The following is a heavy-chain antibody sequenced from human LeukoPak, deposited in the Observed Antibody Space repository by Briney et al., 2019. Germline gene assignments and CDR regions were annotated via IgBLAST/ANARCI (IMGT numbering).Heavy chain of an antibody. D-gene: IGHD5-12*01. V-gene: IGHV1-46*01. CDR1: GYTFTSYY. J-gene: IGHJ4*02. Sequence: GASVKVSCKASGYTFTSYYIHWVRQAPGQGLEWMGIINPSGGSTSYAQKFQGRVTMTTDTSTSTVYMELSSLRSEDTAVYYCAREGSSGYLAGYWGQGTLVTVSS. CDR2: INPSGGST. CDR3: AREGSSGYLAGY.